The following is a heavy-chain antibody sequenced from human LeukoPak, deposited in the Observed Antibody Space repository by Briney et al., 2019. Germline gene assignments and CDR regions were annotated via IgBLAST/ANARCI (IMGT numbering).Heavy chain of an antibody. CDR3: AKLTTS. V-gene: IGHV3-13*01. CDR2: LGTAGDT. J-gene: IGHJ4*02. D-gene: IGHD4-11*01. Sequence: HPGGSLRLSCAASGFTLTNCAMHWVRQPAGEGLEWVSALGTAGDTFYPGSVKGRFSISRDNAKKSLFLQMNSLRAEDTAVYYCAKLTTSWGQGTLVTVSS. CDR1: GFTLTNCA.